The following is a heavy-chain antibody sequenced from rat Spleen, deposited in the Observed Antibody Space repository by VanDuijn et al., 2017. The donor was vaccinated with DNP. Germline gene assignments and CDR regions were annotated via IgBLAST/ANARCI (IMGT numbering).Heavy chain of an antibody. J-gene: IGHJ2*01. CDR2: IRYDGGTT. CDR1: GFTFSDYY. V-gene: IGHV5-20*01. CDR3: ATYCGFNSYFFDY. Sequence: EVQLVESGGGLVQPGRSLKLSCAASGFTFSDYYMAWVRQAPTKGLEWVAYIRYDGGTTYFGDPVKGRFTISRDNAKSTLYLQMDNLRSEDTATYFCATYCGFNSYFFDYWGQGVMVTVSS. D-gene: IGHD1-3*01.